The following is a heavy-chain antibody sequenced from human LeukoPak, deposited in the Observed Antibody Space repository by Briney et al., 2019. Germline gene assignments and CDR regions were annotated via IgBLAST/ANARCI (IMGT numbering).Heavy chain of an antibody. CDR1: GFTFSSYW. Sequence: PGGSLRLSCEVSGFTFSSYWMNWVSQAPGKGLEWVANIKQDGSDKYYVDSVKGRFTISRDNAKNSLYLQMNSLRAEDTAVYYCAIIPRAAAGPSARSPFHYWGQGTLVTVSS. V-gene: IGHV3-7*01. CDR3: AIIPRAAAGPSARSPFHY. CDR2: IKQDGSDK. J-gene: IGHJ4*02. D-gene: IGHD6-13*01.